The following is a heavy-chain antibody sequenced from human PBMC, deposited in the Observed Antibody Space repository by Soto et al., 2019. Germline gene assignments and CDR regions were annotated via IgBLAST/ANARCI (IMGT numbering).Heavy chain of an antibody. J-gene: IGHJ4*02. D-gene: IGHD1-20*01. CDR3: AKEKNRIFDY. Sequence: VGSLRLSCAGSGFAFDDHTMHWVRQIPGKRLEWVSLITWDGDSTFYADSVKGRFTISRDNSKNSLFLQMNSLTTEDTGLYYCAKEKNRIFDYWGQGTLVTVSS. CDR2: ITWDGDST. CDR1: GFAFDDHT. V-gene: IGHV3-43*01.